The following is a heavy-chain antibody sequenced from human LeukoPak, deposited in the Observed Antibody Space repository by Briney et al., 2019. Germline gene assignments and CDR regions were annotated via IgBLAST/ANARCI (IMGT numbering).Heavy chain of an antibody. J-gene: IGHJ3*02. Sequence: PSETLSLTCTLSGGSISSYYWSWIRQPPGKGLEWIGYIYYSGSTNYNPSLKSRVIISVDTSKNQFSLKLSSVTAADTAVYYCARARGDAFDIWGQGTMVTVSS. V-gene: IGHV4-59*01. CDR3: ARARGDAFDI. CDR1: GGSISSYY. CDR2: IYYSGST.